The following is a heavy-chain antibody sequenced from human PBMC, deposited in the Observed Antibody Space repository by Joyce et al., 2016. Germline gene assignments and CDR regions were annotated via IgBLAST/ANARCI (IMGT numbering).Heavy chain of an antibody. J-gene: IGHJ4*02. CDR3: ASSSYTNGIFDY. CDR1: GFTFSSYS. CDR2: LSSSSSYI. Sequence: EVQLVESGGGLVKPGGSLRLSCAASGFTFSSYSMSWVRQAPGKGLELVSSLSSSSSYIKYTDSVKGRFTSSRDNAKNSLYLQMNSLRVEDTAVYYWASSSYTNGIFDYWGQGTLVTVSS. D-gene: IGHD2-8*01. V-gene: IGHV3-21*01.